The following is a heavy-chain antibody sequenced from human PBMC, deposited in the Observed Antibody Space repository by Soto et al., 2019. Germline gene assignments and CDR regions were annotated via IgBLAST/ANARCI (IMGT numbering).Heavy chain of an antibody. V-gene: IGHV3-30-3*01. CDR3: ARDKSRVRVAARNYYYYGMDV. Sequence: GGSLRLSCAASGLTFSSYAMHWVRQAPGKGLEWVAVISYDGSNKYYADSVKGRFTISRDNSKNTLYLQMNSLRAEDTAVYYCARDKSRVRVAARNYYYYGMDVWGQGTTVTVSS. CDR1: GLTFSSYA. D-gene: IGHD6-6*01. CDR2: ISYDGSNK. J-gene: IGHJ6*02.